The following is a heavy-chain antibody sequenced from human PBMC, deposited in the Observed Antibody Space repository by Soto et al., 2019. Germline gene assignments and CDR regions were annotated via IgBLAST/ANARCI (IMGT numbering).Heavy chain of an antibody. J-gene: IGHJ3*02. D-gene: IGHD3-16*01. Sequence: SETLYLTCTVSGGSVSSGSYYWSWIRQPPGKGLEWIGYIYYSGSTNYNPSLKSRVTISVDTSKNQFSLKLSSVTAADTAVYYCAAYYPEELDAFDIWGQGTMVTVS. CDR1: GGSVSSGSYY. CDR2: IYYSGST. CDR3: AAYYPEELDAFDI. V-gene: IGHV4-61*01.